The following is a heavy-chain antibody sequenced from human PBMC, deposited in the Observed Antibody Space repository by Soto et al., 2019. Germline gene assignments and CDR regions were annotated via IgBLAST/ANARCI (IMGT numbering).Heavy chain of an antibody. CDR3: TRDHDGRGFSSGAFDS. CDR2: IKSKAVGGTP. V-gene: IGHV3-49*03. D-gene: IGHD5-18*01. CDR1: GFTFSSYS. J-gene: IGHJ4*02. Sequence: GGSLRLSCAASGFTFSSYSMNWFRQAPGKGLEWVGFIKSKAVGGTPEYAASVKGRFTISRDDSMSIAYLQMNSLKTDDTAVYYCTRDHDGRGFSSGAFDSWGQGTPVTVFS.